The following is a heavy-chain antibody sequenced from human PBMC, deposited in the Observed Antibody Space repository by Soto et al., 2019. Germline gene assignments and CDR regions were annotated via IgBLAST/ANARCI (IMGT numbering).Heavy chain of an antibody. Sequence: GGSLRLSCAASGFTFSSYAMSWVRQAPGKGLEWVSTISGSGGSTYYADSVKGRFTISRDNSKNTLYLQMNSLRAEDTAVYYCAKFSAVYYYGSGSAFDIWGQGTMVTVSS. D-gene: IGHD3-10*01. J-gene: IGHJ3*02. CDR2: ISGSGGST. CDR1: GFTFSSYA. V-gene: IGHV3-23*01. CDR3: AKFSAVYYYGSGSAFDI.